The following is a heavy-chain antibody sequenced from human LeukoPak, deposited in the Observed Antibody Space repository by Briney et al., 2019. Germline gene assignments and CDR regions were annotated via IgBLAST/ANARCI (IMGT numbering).Heavy chain of an antibody. CDR1: GFTFSSYA. CDR2: ISGSSSSS. Sequence: GGSLRLSCAASGFTFSSYAMTWVRQAPGKGLEWVSGISGSSSSSYYADSVKGRFTISRDYSNNTVYLQMNSLRAEDTAVYFCARGGGLDVWGQGATVTVSS. D-gene: IGHD3-16*01. V-gene: IGHV3-23*01. J-gene: IGHJ6*02. CDR3: ARGGGLDV.